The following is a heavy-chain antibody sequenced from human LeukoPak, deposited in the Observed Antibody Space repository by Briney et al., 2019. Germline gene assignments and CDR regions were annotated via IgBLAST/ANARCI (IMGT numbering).Heavy chain of an antibody. CDR3: ARRGSMGGSFVGAFDI. J-gene: IGHJ3*02. Sequence: SQTLSLTCTVSGGSISSGAYYWNWIRQPPGKGLGWLGCIYYTGRTFYNPSLKSRVTISVDTSKNQFSLKLSSVTAADTAVYYCARRGSMGGSFVGAFDIWGQGTMVTVSS. D-gene: IGHD1-26*01. V-gene: IGHV4-39*01. CDR1: GGSISSGAYY. CDR2: IYYTGRT.